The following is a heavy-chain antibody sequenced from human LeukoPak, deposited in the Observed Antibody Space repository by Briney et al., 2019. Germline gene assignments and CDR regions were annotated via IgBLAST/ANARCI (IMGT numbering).Heavy chain of an antibody. CDR2: IYYSGST. CDR1: GGSISSSTYY. J-gene: IGHJ6*03. V-gene: IGHV4-39*07. D-gene: IGHD2-21*02. Sequence: SETLSPTCTVSGGSISSSTYYWGWIRQPPGKGLEWIGSIYYSGSTYYNPSIKSRVTISVDTSKNQFSLKLSSVTAADTAVYYCACQVGSDWYYYYMDVWGKGTTVTVSS. CDR3: ACQVGSDWYYYYMDV.